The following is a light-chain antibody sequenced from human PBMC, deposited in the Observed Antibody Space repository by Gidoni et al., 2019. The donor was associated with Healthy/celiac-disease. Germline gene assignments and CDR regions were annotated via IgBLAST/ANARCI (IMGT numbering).Light chain of an antibody. CDR2: DAS. CDR1: QSVSSY. CDR3: QQRSNWHRLMYT. J-gene: IGKJ2*01. V-gene: IGKV3-11*01. Sequence: IVLTQSPAPLSLSPGERATLSCRASQSVSSYLAWYQQKPGQAPRLLIYDASNRATGIPARFSGSGSGTDFTLTISSLEPEDFAVYYCQQRSNWHRLMYTFGQGTKLEIK.